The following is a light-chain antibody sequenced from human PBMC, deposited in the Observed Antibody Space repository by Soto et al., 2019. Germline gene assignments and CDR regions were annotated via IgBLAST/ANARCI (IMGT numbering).Light chain of an antibody. CDR2: GAS. CDR1: QSLRRTY. V-gene: IGKV3-20*01. CDR3: QHYGFSLRT. Sequence: EIVLTQSPGTLSLSPGERATLSCRASQSLRRTYLAWYQQKPGQAPRLLIYGASSRATGIPDRFSGSGSGTDFTLTISRLEPEDFAVYYCQHYGFSLRTFGQGSKVEI. J-gene: IGKJ1*01.